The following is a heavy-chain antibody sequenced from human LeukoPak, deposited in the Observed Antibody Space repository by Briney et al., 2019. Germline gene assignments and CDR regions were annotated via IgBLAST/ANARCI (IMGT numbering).Heavy chain of an antibody. V-gene: IGHV3-48*02. CDR1: GFTFSSYS. CDR2: ISSSGTTI. CDR3: ARGSDNCGGDCYPYFDY. Sequence: GGSLRLSRAASGFTFSSYSMNWVRQAPGKGLEWVSYISSSGTTIYYADSVKGRFTISRDNAKNSLYLQMNSLRDEDTAVYYCARGSDNCGGDCYPYFDYWGRGTLVTVSS. J-gene: IGHJ4*02. D-gene: IGHD2-21*02.